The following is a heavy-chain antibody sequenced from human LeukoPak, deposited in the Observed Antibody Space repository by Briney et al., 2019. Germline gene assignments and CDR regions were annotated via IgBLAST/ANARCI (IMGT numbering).Heavy chain of an antibody. CDR1: GGSISSSNW. V-gene: IGHV4-4*02. Sequence: PSETLSLTCAVSGGSISSSNWWSWVRQPPGKGLEWIGEIYHSGSTNYNPSLKSRVTISVDKSKNQFSLRLTSVTAADTATYYCARDQEAYCTSSSCFQFAPWGQGTLVIVSS. J-gene: IGHJ5*01. CDR3: ARDQEAYCTSSSCFQFAP. CDR2: IYHSGST. D-gene: IGHD2-8*01.